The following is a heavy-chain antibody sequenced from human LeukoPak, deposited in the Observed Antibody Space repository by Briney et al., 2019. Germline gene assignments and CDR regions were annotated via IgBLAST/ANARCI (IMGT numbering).Heavy chain of an antibody. CDR1: GFTFRSYV. Sequence: GRSPRLSSAASGFTFRSYVTHWVREAPGKRLERGAVIWYDGSNRYYADSVKGRVTIYRDNSKNTLYLQMNSLRAEDTAVYYCARNLPHWNELVRGAFDIWGQGTMVTVSS. D-gene: IGHD1-1*01. V-gene: IGHV3-33*01. CDR3: ARNLPHWNELVRGAFDI. CDR2: IWYDGSNR. J-gene: IGHJ3*02.